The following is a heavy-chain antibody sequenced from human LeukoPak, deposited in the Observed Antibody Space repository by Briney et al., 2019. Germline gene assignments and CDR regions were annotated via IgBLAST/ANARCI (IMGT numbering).Heavy chain of an antibody. CDR3: ARWGETSALRVHAFDI. CDR1: GGSFSGYY. J-gene: IGHJ3*02. CDR2: GHYTGST. Sequence: KTSETLSLTCAVYGGSFSGYYWNWIRQPPGKGLEWIGYGHYTGSTNYNPSLKSRVTFSVDTSKNQFSLKLTSVTAADTAVYYCARWGETSALRVHAFDIWGQGTMVTVSS. V-gene: IGHV4-59*01. D-gene: IGHD3-10*01.